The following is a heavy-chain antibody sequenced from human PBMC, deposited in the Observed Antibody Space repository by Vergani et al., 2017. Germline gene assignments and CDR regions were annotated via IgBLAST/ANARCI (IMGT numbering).Heavy chain of an antibody. J-gene: IGHJ6*02. D-gene: IGHD2-8*01. Sequence: VQLVESGGGLVKPEGSLRLSCAASGFTFSYCSMSWVRQAPGEGLEWVSCIGSSGPDIHYADSVKGRFIISRDNPNHSLSPQLRSLRGEDGAVYYCARDCTSGGCQNRYEMDVWGQGATVTVSS. CDR1: GFTFSYCS. V-gene: IGHV3-21*06. CDR2: IGSSGPDI. CDR3: ARDCTSGGCQNRYEMDV.